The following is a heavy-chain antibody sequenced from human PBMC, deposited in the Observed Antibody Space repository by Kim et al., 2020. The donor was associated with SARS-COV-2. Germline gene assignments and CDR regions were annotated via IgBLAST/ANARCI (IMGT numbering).Heavy chain of an antibody. Sequence: ASVKVSCKVSGYTLTELSMHWVRQAPGKGLEWMGVFDPEDGETIYAQKFQGRVTMTEDTSTDTAYMELSSLRSEDTAVYYCATAYGSGSYYFDYWGQGTLVTVSS. CDR2: FDPEDGET. CDR3: ATAYGSGSYYFDY. D-gene: IGHD3-10*01. J-gene: IGHJ4*02. CDR1: GYTLTELS. V-gene: IGHV1-24*01.